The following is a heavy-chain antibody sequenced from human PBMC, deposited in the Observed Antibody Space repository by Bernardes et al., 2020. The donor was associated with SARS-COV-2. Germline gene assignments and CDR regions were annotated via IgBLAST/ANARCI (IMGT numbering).Heavy chain of an antibody. CDR3: ARVVENNSAYYSTPFDS. Sequence: GGSLRLSCAASGFTFSSHSMNWVRQAPGKGLEWVSSITGSSSYIYYADSVKGRFIISRDNAKNSLYLQMNSLRDDDTAVYYCARVVENNSAYYSTPFDSWGQGTLVTVSS. CDR1: GFTFSSHS. J-gene: IGHJ4*02. V-gene: IGHV3-21*01. D-gene: IGHD3-22*01. CDR2: ITGSSSYI.